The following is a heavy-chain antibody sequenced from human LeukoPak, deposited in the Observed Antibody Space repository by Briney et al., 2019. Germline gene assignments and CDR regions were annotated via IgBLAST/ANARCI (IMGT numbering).Heavy chain of an antibody. Sequence: GGTLRLSCAASGFTFSSYGMSWDRQAPGKGLGWVSGISNSGGTTYYADSVKGRFTISRDNSKNTLYLQMNSLRAEDTALYYCAKDRNSGNYYQTGDFHYWGQGILVTVSS. J-gene: IGHJ4*02. D-gene: IGHD1-26*01. V-gene: IGHV3-23*01. CDR3: AKDRNSGNYYQTGDFHY. CDR1: GFTFSSYG. CDR2: ISNSGGTT.